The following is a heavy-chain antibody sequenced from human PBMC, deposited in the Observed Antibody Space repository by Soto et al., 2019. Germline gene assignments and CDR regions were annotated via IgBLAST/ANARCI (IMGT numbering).Heavy chain of an antibody. Sequence: ETLSLTCTVSGGSISSYYWSWIRQPPGKGLEWIGYIYYSGSTNYNPSLKSRVTISVDTSKNQFSLKLSSVTAADTAVYYCARDSRVVVAAYSLLGMDVWGQGTTVTAP. CDR3: ARDSRVVVAAYSLLGMDV. CDR2: IYYSGST. V-gene: IGHV4-59*01. D-gene: IGHD2-15*01. CDR1: GGSISSYY. J-gene: IGHJ6*02.